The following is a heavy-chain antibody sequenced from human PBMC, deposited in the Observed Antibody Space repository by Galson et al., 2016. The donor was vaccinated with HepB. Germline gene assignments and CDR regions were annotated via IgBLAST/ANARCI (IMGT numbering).Heavy chain of an antibody. Sequence: SLRLSCAASGFTFTNHAMSWVRQAPGKGLEWVSTISGRGDNIYYADSVKGRFTISRDNSKNTLFLQMNSLRGEDTALYYCARGRSSAGYYGLDVWGQGTAVTVSS. CDR2: ISGRGDNI. V-gene: IGHV3-23*01. CDR3: ARGRSSAGYYGLDV. CDR1: GFTFTNHA. D-gene: IGHD6-25*01. J-gene: IGHJ6*02.